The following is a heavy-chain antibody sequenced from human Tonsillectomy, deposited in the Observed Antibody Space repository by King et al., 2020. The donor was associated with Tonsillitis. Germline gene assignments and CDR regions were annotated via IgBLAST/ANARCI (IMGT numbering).Heavy chain of an antibody. Sequence: VQLVQSGTEVKKPGSSVKVSCKSSGGTFITFGISWVRQAPGQGLEWMGGIIPMFGTANYAQKFQGRVTIIADESTTTVYMELSNLRSEDTAVYYCARGHQLAQVLFHSWGQGTLVIVPS. CDR1: GGTFITFG. D-gene: IGHD2/OR15-2a*01. V-gene: IGHV1-69*01. J-gene: IGHJ5*01. CDR2: IIPMFGTA. CDR3: ARGHQLAQVLFHS.